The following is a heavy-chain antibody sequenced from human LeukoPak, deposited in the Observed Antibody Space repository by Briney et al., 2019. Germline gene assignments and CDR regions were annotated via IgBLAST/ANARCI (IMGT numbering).Heavy chain of an antibody. Sequence: ASVKVSCKASGYTFTDYYMQWVRQAPGQGLEWMGWINPNSGGTHYVQRFQGWVTMTRDTSINTAYMELSRLTSDDTAVYYCARGGPYYDSSRANDLNYWGQGTLVTVSS. V-gene: IGHV1-2*04. CDR3: ARGGPYYDSSRANDLNY. CDR1: GYTFTDYY. J-gene: IGHJ4*02. D-gene: IGHD3-22*01. CDR2: INPNSGGT.